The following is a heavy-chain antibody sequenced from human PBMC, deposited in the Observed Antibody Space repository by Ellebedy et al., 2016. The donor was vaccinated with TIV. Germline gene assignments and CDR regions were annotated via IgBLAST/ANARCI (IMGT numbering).Heavy chain of an antibody. CDR3: VRALKYCGGDCTYKFDF. J-gene: IGHJ4*02. CDR1: GFSLTNIIMG. D-gene: IGHD2-21*02. CDR2: IFSNDEK. Sequence: SGPTLVKPKETLTLTCTVSGFSLTNIIMGVSWIRQPPGKALEWLAHIFSNDEKSYSTSLEARLSIPKDTAKSQVVLTVANMDPLDTATYYCVRALKYCGGDCTYKFDFWGQGALVTVSS. V-gene: IGHV2-26*01.